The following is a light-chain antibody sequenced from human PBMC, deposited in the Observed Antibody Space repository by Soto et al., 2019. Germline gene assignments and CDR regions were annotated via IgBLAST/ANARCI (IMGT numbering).Light chain of an antibody. Sequence: QSALTQPASVSGSPGQSITISCTGTSSDVGSYNLVPWYQQHPGKAPKLMIYEGSKRPSGVSNRFSGSKSGNTASLTISGLQAEDEADYYCCSYAGSSILFGGGTKLTVL. CDR2: EGS. CDR3: CSYAGSSIL. V-gene: IGLV2-23*01. J-gene: IGLJ2*01. CDR1: SSDVGSYNL.